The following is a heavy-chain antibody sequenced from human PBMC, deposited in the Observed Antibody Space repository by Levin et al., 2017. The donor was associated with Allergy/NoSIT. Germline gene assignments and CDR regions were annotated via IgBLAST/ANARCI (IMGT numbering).Heavy chain of an antibody. V-gene: IGHV3-23*01. CDR2: ISGSGDST. CDR3: AKLHSKYCAGGTCYMDY. Sequence: LSLTCAASGFTFRSSAMSWVRQAPGTGLECVSVISGSGDSTYYADSVKGRFTISRDNSKNTLYLQMNSLRAEDTAVYYCAKLHSKYCAGGTCYMDYWGQGTLVTVSS. CDR1: GFTFRSSA. J-gene: IGHJ4*02. D-gene: IGHD2-15*01.